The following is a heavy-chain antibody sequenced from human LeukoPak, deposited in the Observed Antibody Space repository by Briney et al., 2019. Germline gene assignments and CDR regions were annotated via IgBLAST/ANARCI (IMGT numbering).Heavy chain of an antibody. CDR3: AKSMVSGSSHWYFDL. D-gene: IGHD3-10*01. CDR1: GFPFDDYT. J-gene: IGHJ2*01. V-gene: IGHV3-43*01. Sequence: QPGGSLRLSCAASGFPFDDYTMHWVRQAPGKGLEWVSLISWDGGSTYYADSVKGRFTISRDNSKNSLYLQMNSLRTEDTALYYCAKSMVSGSSHWYFDLWGRGTLVTVSS. CDR2: ISWDGGST.